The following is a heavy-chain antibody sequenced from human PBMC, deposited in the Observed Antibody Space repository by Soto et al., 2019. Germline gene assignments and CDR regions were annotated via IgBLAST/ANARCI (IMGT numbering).Heavy chain of an antibody. CDR2: IYHSGST. V-gene: IGHV4-38-2*02. CDR3: ARDRLDVWSGYHPDYYGMDV. Sequence: SETLSLTCAVSGYSISSGYYWGWIRQPPGKGLEWIGSIYHSGSTYYNPSLKSRVTISVDTSKNQFSLKLSSVTAADTAVYYCARDRLDVWSGYHPDYYGMDVWAKGPRSPSP. D-gene: IGHD3-3*01. J-gene: IGHJ6*02. CDR1: GYSISSGYY.